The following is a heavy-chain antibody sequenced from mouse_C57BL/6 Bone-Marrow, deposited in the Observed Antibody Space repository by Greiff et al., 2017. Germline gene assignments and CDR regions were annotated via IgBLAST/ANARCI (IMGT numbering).Heavy chain of an antibody. CDR2: ISSGCSTI. CDR1: GFTFSDYG. V-gene: IGHV5-17*01. Sequence: EVQGVESGGGLVKPGGSLKLSCAASGFTFSDYGMHWVRQAPEKGLGWVAYISSGCSTIYYADTVKGRFTISRDNAKNTLFLQMTSLRSEDTAMYYCATYGSLYYYAMDYWGQGTSVTVSS. CDR3: ATYGSLYYYAMDY. J-gene: IGHJ4*01. D-gene: IGHD1-1*01.